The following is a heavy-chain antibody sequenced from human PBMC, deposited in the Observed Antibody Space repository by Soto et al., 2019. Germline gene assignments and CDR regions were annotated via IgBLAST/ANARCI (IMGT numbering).Heavy chain of an antibody. D-gene: IGHD3-3*01. J-gene: IGHJ6*02. Sequence: GASVKVSCKTSGYTFTNYFVHWVRQAPGQGLEWMGTINPGNRITKYALKFQGIVAMTRDTSINTVYLELSSLTSEDTAVYFCARDPNTYDFWAGSFYYHGVHVWGQGTPVTVSS. V-gene: IGHV1-46*01. CDR2: INPGNRIT. CDR1: GYTFTNYF. CDR3: ARDPNTYDFWAGSFYYHGVHV.